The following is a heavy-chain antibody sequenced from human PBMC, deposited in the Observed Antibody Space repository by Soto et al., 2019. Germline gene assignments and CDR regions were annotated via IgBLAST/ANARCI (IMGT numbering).Heavy chain of an antibody. Sequence: QVQLQESGPGLVKPSGTLSLTCAVSGGSISSSNWWSWVRQPPGEGLEWIGEIYHSGSTNYNTSLKSRVTISVAKSKTQFSLKLSSVTAADTAVYYCASVPATSDFDYWGQGTLVTVSS. CDR3: ASVPATSDFDY. CDR1: GGSISSSNW. J-gene: IGHJ4*02. V-gene: IGHV4-4*02. CDR2: IYHSGST. D-gene: IGHD2-2*01.